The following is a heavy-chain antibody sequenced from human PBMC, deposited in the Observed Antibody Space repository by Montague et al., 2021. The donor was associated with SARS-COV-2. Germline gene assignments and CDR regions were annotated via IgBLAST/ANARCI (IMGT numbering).Heavy chain of an antibody. V-gene: IGHV4-59*08. D-gene: IGHD3-10*01. J-gene: IGHJ4*02. CDR3: ARHRGFGDLWALDY. CDR1: GGYINEDC. Sequence: SETLSLTCTVTGGYINEDCRGRIRQSPGKRVEWIVYAYFTGSTDYNTSLKSRVTISVDTSKNQFSLQLASVTAADTAVYYCARHRGFGDLWALDYWGQGTLVAV. CDR2: AYFTGST.